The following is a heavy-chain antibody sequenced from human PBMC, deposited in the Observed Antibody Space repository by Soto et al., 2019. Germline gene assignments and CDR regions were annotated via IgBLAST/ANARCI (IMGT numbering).Heavy chain of an antibody. D-gene: IGHD6-19*01. Sequence: VQLVESGGGVVQPGRSLRLSCAASGFTFSDYAMHWVRQAPGKGLEWVPVVSNDGRNTHYADSVKGRFTIATDSSKNTVSLEMTSLRAKQTAVYYCAKGGRKWLVTSDFTYWGQGAMVTVSS. CDR3: AKGGRKWLVTSDFTY. CDR2: VSNDGRNT. V-gene: IGHV3-30*18. CDR1: GFTFSDYA. J-gene: IGHJ4*02.